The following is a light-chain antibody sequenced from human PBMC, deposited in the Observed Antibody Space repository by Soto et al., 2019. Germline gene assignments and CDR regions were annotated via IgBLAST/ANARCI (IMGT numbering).Light chain of an antibody. Sequence: ENVLPQPPGTLSLSPGEKATLSCRASQTVSSYLTWYQQRPGQAPRLLIYGASKRATGIPDRFSGSGSGTDFTLTISRLEPEDFALYYCQQYGTSPITFGQGTRLEIK. CDR2: GAS. CDR1: QTVSSY. CDR3: QQYGTSPIT. V-gene: IGKV3-20*01. J-gene: IGKJ5*01.